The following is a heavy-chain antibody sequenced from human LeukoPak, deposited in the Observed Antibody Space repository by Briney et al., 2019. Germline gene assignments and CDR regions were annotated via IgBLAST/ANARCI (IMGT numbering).Heavy chain of an antibody. Sequence: PSETLSLTCAEYGGSFSGYYWSWIRQPPGEGVEWSGEIHSRGSANYDPSLKSRVTMSGDPSNNQISLKLNSVTAADTAVYYCARRELGHYDSRINPNHFDSWGQGTLVTVSS. V-gene: IGHV4-34*01. D-gene: IGHD3-22*01. CDR2: IHSRGSA. J-gene: IGHJ4*02. CDR3: ARRELGHYDSRINPNHFDS. CDR1: GGSFSGYY.